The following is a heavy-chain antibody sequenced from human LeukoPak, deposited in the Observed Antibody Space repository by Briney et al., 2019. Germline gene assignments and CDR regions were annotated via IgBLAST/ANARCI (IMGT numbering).Heavy chain of an antibody. CDR2: ISSNGGST. Sequence: EGSLRLSCSASGFTFSSYAMHWVRQAPGKGLEYVSAISSNGGSTYYADSVKGRFTISRDNSKNTVYLQMNSLRVEDTAIYYCARERPTGSNNSIDYGGQEPRATVS. V-gene: IGHV3-64*04. J-gene: IGHJ4*02. D-gene: IGHD3-10*01. CDR3: ARERPTGSNNSIDY. CDR1: GFTFSSYA.